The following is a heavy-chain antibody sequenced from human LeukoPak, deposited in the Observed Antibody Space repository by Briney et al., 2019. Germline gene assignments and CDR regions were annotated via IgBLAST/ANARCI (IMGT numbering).Heavy chain of an antibody. V-gene: IGHV3-30*18. CDR1: GFTFSSYG. Sequence: GGSLRLSCAVSGFTFSSYGMHWVRQAPGKGLEWVAVISYDGSNKYYADSVKGRFTISRDNSKNTLYLQMNSLRAEDTAVYYCAKVQYSYGMAYYYYGMDVWGQGTTVTVSS. CDR3: AKVQYSYGMAYYYYGMDV. J-gene: IGHJ6*02. D-gene: IGHD5-18*01. CDR2: ISYDGSNK.